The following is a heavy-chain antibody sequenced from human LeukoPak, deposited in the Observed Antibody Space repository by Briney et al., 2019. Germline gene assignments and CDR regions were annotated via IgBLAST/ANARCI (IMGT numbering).Heavy chain of an antibody. V-gene: IGHV4-34*01. CDR3: ARSRAVVRGTPKGGMDV. J-gene: IGHJ6*04. Sequence: SETLSLTCAVYGGSFSGYYWSWIRQPPGKGLEWTGEINHSGSTNYNPSLKSRVTISVDTSKNQFSLKLSSVTAADTAVYYCARSRAVVRGTPKGGMDVWGKGTTVTVSS. D-gene: IGHD3-10*01. CDR2: INHSGST. CDR1: GGSFSGYY.